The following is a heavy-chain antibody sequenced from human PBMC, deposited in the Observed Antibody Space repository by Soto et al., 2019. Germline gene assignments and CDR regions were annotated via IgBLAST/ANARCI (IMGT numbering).Heavy chain of an antibody. CDR3: ARGMGRYFDL. Sequence: SETLSLTCTVSGDSIGNFYWSWIRQPAGKGLESIGRLSTSGRTNYSPSLQSRVTMSLDTSKNRFSLRLTSVSAADTAVYFCARGMGRYFDLWGRGTLVTV. D-gene: IGHD2-8*01. CDR1: GDSIGNFY. J-gene: IGHJ2*01. CDR2: LSTSGRT. V-gene: IGHV4-4*07.